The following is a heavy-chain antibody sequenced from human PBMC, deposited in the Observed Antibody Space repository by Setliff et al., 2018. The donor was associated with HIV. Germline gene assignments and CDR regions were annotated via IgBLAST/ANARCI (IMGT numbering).Heavy chain of an antibody. CDR3: ARGPYCSGGSCYSTPTDY. Sequence: PSETLSLTCAVSGGSFSAYYWSWIRQPPGKGLEWIGDINHSGSTNYSPSLKSRVTISLDTSEKQFSLKLSSVTAADTAVYYCARGPYCSGGSCYSTPTDYWGQGTLVTV. CDR2: INHSGST. CDR1: GGSFSAYY. J-gene: IGHJ4*02. V-gene: IGHV4-34*01. D-gene: IGHD2-15*01.